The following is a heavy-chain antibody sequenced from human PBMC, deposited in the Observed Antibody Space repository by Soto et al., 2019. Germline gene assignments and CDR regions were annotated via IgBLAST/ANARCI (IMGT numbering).Heavy chain of an antibody. D-gene: IGHD6-6*01. CDR2: SNGRGGKT. V-gene: IGHV3-23*01. CDR3: GKEREQVVIDS. Sequence: EVQLLESGGGLVQPGGSLRLSCAASGFIFSDYAMSWVRQAPGKGLEWVSASNGRGGKTYYADSVKGRFTISRDNSKNTLNLQMNSLTAEDTAIYYCGKEREQVVIDSWGQGTLVTVSS. J-gene: IGHJ5*01. CDR1: GFIFSDYA.